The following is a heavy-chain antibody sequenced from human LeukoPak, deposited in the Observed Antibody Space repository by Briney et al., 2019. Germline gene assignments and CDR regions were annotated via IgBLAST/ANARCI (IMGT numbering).Heavy chain of an antibody. CDR1: GVSVSSNV. J-gene: IGHJ5*02. D-gene: IGHD6-13*01. V-gene: IGHV3-66*01. CDR2: IYSGGEP. CDR3: TRAPPAVAINTYA. Sequence: PGWSRRLSCAASGVSVSSNVMIWVRQAPGKVLEWVSLIYSGGEPSYADSVKGRFSISRDNSKNTLYLQMNSLRVEDTAVYYCTRAPPAVAINTYAWGQGTLVTVSS.